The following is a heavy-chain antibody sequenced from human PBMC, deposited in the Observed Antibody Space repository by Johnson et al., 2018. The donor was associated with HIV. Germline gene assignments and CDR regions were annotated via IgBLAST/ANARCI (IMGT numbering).Heavy chain of an antibody. CDR1: GFTFSDYY. CDR2: ISYDGSNK. CDR3: AKGLMFGGVGDAFDV. J-gene: IGHJ3*01. V-gene: IGHV3-30*18. D-gene: IGHD3-16*01. Sequence: QVQLVESGGGLVQPGGSLRLSCAASGFTFSDYYMSWIRQAPGKGLEWVAVISYDGSNKYYADSVKGRFTISRDNAKNSLYLQINSLRAEDAALYYCAKGLMFGGVGDAFDVWGQGSKVTVSS.